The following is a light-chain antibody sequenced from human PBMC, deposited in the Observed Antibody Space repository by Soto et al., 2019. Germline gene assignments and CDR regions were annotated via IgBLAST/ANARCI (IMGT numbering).Light chain of an antibody. CDR2: EVS. J-gene: IGLJ1*01. CDR1: TSDVGGYNY. Sequence: QSALTQPASVSGSPGQSITISCTGTTSDVGGYNYVSWYQQHPGKVPKLMIYEVSNRPSGVSNRFSGSKSGNTASLTISGLQAEDEAAYYCFSYTTSTTLIVFGTGTKV. CDR3: FSYTTSTTLIV. V-gene: IGLV2-14*01.